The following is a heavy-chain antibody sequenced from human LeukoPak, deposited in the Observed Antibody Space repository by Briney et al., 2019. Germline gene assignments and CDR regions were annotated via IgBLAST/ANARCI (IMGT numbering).Heavy chain of an antibody. Sequence: ASVKVSCKASGYTFTSYGISWVRQAPGQGLEWMGWISAYNGNTNYSQKLQGRVTMTTDTSTSTTYMELRSLRYDDTAVYYCARDRGSGTLNNWFEPWGEGTVVTVSS. CDR2: ISAYNGNT. V-gene: IGHV1-18*01. D-gene: IGHD3-10*01. J-gene: IGHJ5*02. CDR3: ARDRGSGTLNNWFEP. CDR1: GYTFTSYG.